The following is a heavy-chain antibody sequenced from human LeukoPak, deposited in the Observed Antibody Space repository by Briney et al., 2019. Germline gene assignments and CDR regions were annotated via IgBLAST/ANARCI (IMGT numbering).Heavy chain of an antibody. V-gene: IGHV3-30-3*01. CDR1: GFTFSSYA. Sequence: PGRSLRLSCAASGFTFSSYAMHWVRQAPGKGLEWVAVISYDGSNKYYADSVKGRFTISRDNSKNTPYLQMSSLRAEDTAVYYCARDQYSGYIQLSGMDVWGQGTTVTVSS. CDR3: ARDQYSGYIQLSGMDV. J-gene: IGHJ6*02. CDR2: ISYDGSNK. D-gene: IGHD5-12*01.